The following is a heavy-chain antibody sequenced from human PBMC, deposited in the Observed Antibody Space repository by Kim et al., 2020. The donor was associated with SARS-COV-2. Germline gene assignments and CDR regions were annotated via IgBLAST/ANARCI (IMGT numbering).Heavy chain of an antibody. CDR2: IYYSGST. CDR1: GGSISSGGYY. CDR3: ASAHPLVTAIHDAFDI. V-gene: IGHV4-31*02. J-gene: IGHJ3*02. D-gene: IGHD2-21*02. Sequence: SETLSLTCTVSGGSISSGGYYWSWIRQHPGKGLEWIGYIYYSGSTYYNPSLKSRVTISVDTSKNQFSLKLSSVTAADTAVYYCASAHPLVTAIHDAFDICGQGRRVTVSS.